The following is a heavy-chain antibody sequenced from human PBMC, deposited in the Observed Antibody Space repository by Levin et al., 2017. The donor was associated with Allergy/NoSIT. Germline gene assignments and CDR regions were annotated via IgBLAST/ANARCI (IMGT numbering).Heavy chain of an antibody. Sequence: ASVKVSCKASGYTFTGYFLHWVRQAPGQGLEWMGWINPNSGQTNYAQKFQARVTLTRATSISTAYLELSRPTSDDTAVYYCARDSGSYFGAEYWGQGTLVTVSS. CDR3: ARDSGSYFGAEY. CDR1: GYTFTGYF. CDR2: INPNSGQT. D-gene: IGHD1-26*01. V-gene: IGHV1-2*02. J-gene: IGHJ4*02.